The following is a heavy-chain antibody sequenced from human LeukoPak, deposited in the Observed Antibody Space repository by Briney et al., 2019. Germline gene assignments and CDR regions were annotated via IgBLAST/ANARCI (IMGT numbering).Heavy chain of an antibody. J-gene: IGHJ4*02. CDR2: IYSGGST. Sequence: GGSLRLSCAASGFTVSSNYMSWVRQAPGKGLEWVSVIYSGGSTYYADSVKGRFTISRDNSKNTLYLQMNSLRAEDTAVYYCARELTQQQLVDYWGQGTLVTVSS. V-gene: IGHV3-53*01. CDR3: ARELTQQQLVDY. D-gene: IGHD6-13*01. CDR1: GFTVSSNY.